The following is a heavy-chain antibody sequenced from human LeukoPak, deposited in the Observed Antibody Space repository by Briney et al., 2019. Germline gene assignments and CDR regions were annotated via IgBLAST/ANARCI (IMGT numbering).Heavy chain of an antibody. CDR2: INTNTGNP. CDR1: GYTFTSYA. V-gene: IGHV7-4-1*02. J-gene: IGHJ5*02. D-gene: IGHD3-22*01. Sequence: ASVKVSCKASGYTFTSYAMNWVRQAPGQGLEWMGWINTNTGNPTYAQGFAGRFVFSLDTSVSTAYLQISSLKAEDTAVYYCARGPANYDSSGYYLNWFDHWGQGTLVTVSS. CDR3: ARGPANYDSSGYYLNWFDH.